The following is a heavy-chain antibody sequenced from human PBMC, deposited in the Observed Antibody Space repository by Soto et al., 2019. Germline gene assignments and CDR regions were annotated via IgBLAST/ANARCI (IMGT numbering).Heavy chain of an antibody. Sequence: QVQLVQSGAEVKKPGSSVKVSCKASGGTFSSYTISWVRQAPGQGLEWMGRIIPILGIANYAQKFQGRVTINADNSTSTAYMELSSLRSEDTAVYYCAIQRDDSHDYWGQGALVTVFS. CDR2: IIPILGIA. CDR1: GGTFSSYT. CDR3: AIQRDDSHDY. D-gene: IGHD3-22*01. J-gene: IGHJ4*02. V-gene: IGHV1-69*02.